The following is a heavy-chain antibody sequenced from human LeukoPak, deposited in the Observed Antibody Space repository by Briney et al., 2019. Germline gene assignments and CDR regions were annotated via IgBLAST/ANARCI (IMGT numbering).Heavy chain of an antibody. CDR3: ARHVIYDILTGYRDYLDY. Sequence: ASVKVSCKASGYTFTGYYMHWVRQAPGQGLEWMGWINPNSGGTNYAQKFQGRVTMTRDTSISTAYMELSRLRSDDTAVYYCARHVIYDILTGYRDYLDYWGQGTLVTVSS. CDR1: GYTFTGYY. V-gene: IGHV1-2*02. J-gene: IGHJ4*02. D-gene: IGHD3-9*01. CDR2: INPNSGGT.